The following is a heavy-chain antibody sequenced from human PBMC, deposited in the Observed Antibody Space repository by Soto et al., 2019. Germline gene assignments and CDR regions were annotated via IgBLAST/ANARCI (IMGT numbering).Heavy chain of an antibody. CDR3: ARYNAASGTYYFAF. V-gene: IGHV4-39*07. Sequence: SETLSLTCTVSGGSISSSSYYWGWIRQPPGKGLEWIGSIYYSGSTYYNPSLKSRVTISVDTSKSQFSLRLTSVTAADTAVYYCARYNAASGTYYFAFWGQGALVTVSS. D-gene: IGHD6-13*01. CDR2: IYYSGST. J-gene: IGHJ4*02. CDR1: GGSISSSSYY.